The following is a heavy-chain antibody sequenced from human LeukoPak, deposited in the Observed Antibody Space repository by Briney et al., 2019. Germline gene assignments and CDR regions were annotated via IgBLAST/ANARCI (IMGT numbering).Heavy chain of an antibody. V-gene: IGHV3-21*01. CDR2: ISSSSSYI. J-gene: IGHJ3*02. Sequence: PGGSLRLSCAASGFTFSSYSMNWVRQAPGKELEWVSSISSSSSYIYYADSVKGRFTISRDNAKNSLYLQMNSLRAEDTAVYYCARDGGRPSRSGYDSSGYYAFDIWGQGTMVTVSS. D-gene: IGHD3-22*01. CDR1: GFTFSSYS. CDR3: ARDGGRPSRSGYDSSGYYAFDI.